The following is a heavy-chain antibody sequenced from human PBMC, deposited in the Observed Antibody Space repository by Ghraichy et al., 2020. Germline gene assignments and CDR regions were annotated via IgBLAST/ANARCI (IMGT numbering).Heavy chain of an antibody. J-gene: IGHJ4*02. V-gene: IGHV4-39*01. D-gene: IGHD3-3*01. CDR3: ARHLADFWSGPQGYFDY. CDR2: IYYSGST. Sequence: SETLSLTCTVSGGSISSSSYYWGWIRQPPGKGLEWIGSIYYSGSTYYNPSLKSRVTISVDTSKNQFSLKLSSVTAADTAVYYCARHLADFWSGPQGYFDYWGQGTLVTVSS. CDR1: GGSISSSSYY.